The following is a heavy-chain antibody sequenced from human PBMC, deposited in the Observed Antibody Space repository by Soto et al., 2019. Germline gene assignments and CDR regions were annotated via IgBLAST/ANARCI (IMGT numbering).Heavy chain of an antibody. D-gene: IGHD5-12*01. CDR3: ARRRGGVVATENWFAP. Sequence: QLQLQESGPGLVKPSETLSLTCTVPGKGLEWIGTISYSGTTYYNPSLKSRVTISVDTSKNQFSLNLSSVTAADTAVYYCARRRGGVVATENWFAPWGQGTLVTVSS. V-gene: IGHV4-39*01. CDR2: ISYSGTT. J-gene: IGHJ5*02.